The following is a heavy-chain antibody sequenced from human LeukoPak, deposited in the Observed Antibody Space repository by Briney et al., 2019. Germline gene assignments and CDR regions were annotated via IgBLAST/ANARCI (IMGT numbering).Heavy chain of an antibody. Sequence: SETLSLTCTVSGGSISSSSHYWSWIRQPAGKGLEWIGRISTSWGTNYNPSLKSRVTISVDTSKKQFSLKLSSVTAADTAVYYCAREVTGNSYESSGYSYYYYYYMDVWGKGTTVTISS. V-gene: IGHV4-61*02. CDR1: GGSISSSSHY. J-gene: IGHJ6*03. D-gene: IGHD3-22*01. CDR3: AREVTGNSYESSGYSYYYYYYMDV. CDR2: ISTSWGT.